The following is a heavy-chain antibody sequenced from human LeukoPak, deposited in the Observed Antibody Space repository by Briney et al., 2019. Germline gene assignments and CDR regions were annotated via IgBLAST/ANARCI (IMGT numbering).Heavy chain of an antibody. CDR3: ARDTYQYDSSFEAFDI. CDR1: GFTFSSYW. D-gene: IGHD3-22*01. V-gene: IGHV3-7*01. Sequence: GGSLRLSCAASGFTFSSYWMSWVRQAPGKGLEWVANIKQDGSEKYYVDSVKGRFTISRDNAKNSLYLLMNSLRAEDTAVYYCARDTYQYDSSFEAFDIWGQGTMVTASS. CDR2: IKQDGSEK. J-gene: IGHJ3*02.